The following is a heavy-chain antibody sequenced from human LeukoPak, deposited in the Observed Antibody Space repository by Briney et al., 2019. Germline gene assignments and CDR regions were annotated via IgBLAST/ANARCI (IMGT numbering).Heavy chain of an antibody. V-gene: IGHV3-7*03. CDR3: VPGGLAVSGIDY. D-gene: IGHD6-19*01. CDR1: GFTFSSYW. J-gene: IGHJ4*02. Sequence: GGSLRLSCAASGFTFSSYWMNWARQAPGKGLEWVASINHNGNVNYYVDSVKGRFTISRDNAKNSLYLQMSNLRAEDTAVYYCVPGGLAVSGIDYWGQGALVTVSS. CDR2: INHNGNVN.